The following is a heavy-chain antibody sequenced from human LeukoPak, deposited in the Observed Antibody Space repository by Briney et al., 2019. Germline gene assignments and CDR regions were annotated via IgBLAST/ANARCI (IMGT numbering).Heavy chain of an antibody. CDR3: ARAHVVATDYYGMDV. V-gene: IGHV1-69*01. D-gene: IGHD5-12*01. CDR2: IIPIFGTA. J-gene: IGHJ6*02. Sequence: ASLNVSCKASVGTFSSYAISWVRQAPGQGLEWMGGIIPIFGTANYAQKYQGRVTITADESTSTAYMELSSLRSEDTAVYYCARAHVVATDYYGMDVWGQGTTVTVSS. CDR1: VGTFSSYA.